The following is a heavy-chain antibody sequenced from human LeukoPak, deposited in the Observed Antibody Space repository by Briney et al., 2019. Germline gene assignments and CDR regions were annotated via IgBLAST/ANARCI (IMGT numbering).Heavy chain of an antibody. V-gene: IGHV1-69*05. Sequence: ASVKVSCKASGGTFISYAISWVRQAPGQGLEWMGGIIPIFGTANYAQKFQGRVTMTRDTSTSTVYMELSSLRSEDTAVYYCAREAGLDGGYYYFDYWGQGTLVTVSS. J-gene: IGHJ4*02. D-gene: IGHD3-22*01. CDR3: AREAGLDGGYYYFDY. CDR1: GGTFISYA. CDR2: IIPIFGTA.